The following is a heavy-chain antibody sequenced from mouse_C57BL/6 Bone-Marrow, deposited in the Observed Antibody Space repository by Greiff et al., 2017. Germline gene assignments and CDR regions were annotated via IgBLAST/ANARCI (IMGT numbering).Heavy chain of an antibody. J-gene: IGHJ2*01. Sequence: VQLQQPGTELVKPGASVKLSCKASGYTFTSYWMHWVKQRPGQGLEWIGNINPSNGGTNYNEKFKSKATLTVDKSSSTAYMQLSSLTSEDSAVYYGARPIYYGYDYFDYWGQGTTLTVSS. CDR3: ARPIYYGYDYFDY. V-gene: IGHV1-53*01. CDR2: INPSNGGT. CDR1: GYTFTSYW. D-gene: IGHD2-2*01.